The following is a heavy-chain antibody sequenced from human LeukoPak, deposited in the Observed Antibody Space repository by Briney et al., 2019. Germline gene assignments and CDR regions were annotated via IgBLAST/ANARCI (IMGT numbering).Heavy chain of an antibody. D-gene: IGHD6-19*01. CDR1: GFTFSSYA. J-gene: IGHJ4*02. CDR2: ISGSGGST. V-gene: IGHV3-23*01. CDR3: AKDPFYSSGWYEIKHFDY. Sequence: PGGSLRLSCAASGFTFSSYAMSWVRQAPGKGLEWVSAISGSGGSTYYADSVKGRFTISRDNSKNTLYLQMNSLRAEDTAVYYCAKDPFYSSGWYEIKHFDYWGQGTLVTVSS.